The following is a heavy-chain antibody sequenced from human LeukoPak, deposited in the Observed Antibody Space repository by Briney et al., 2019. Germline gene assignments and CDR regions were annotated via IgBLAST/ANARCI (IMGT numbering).Heavy chain of an antibody. CDR2: IYNSGNT. D-gene: IGHD3-10*01. J-gene: IGHJ4*02. Sequence: SETLSLTCTVSGGSISSYYWSWIRQPPGRGLEWIGYIYNSGNTNYNPSLESRVTIPVDTSSNRFSLTLHSVTAADTAVYYCARHGYASGSGYFDYWGQGTLVTVSS. V-gene: IGHV4-59*08. CDR1: GGSISSYY. CDR3: ARHGYASGSGYFDY.